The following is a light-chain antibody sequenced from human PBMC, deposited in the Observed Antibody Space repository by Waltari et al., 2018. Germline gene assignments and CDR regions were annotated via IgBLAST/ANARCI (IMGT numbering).Light chain of an antibody. CDR3: QQYGNSPWT. Sequence: EIVLTQSPGTLSLSPGERATLSCRASQSVRSSYLAWYQQKPGQAPRLCIHEASRRAAGIPDRFSGSGSGTDFTLPITGLEPEDFAVYYCQQYGNSPWTFAQGTKVEIK. CDR1: QSVRSSY. J-gene: IGKJ1*01. V-gene: IGKV3-20*01. CDR2: EAS.